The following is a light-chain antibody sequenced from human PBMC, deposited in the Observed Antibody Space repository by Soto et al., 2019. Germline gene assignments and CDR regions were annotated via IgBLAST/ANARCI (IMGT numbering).Light chain of an antibody. CDR2: EGS. V-gene: IGLV2-23*01. J-gene: IGLJ1*01. CDR1: SSDVGSYNL. CDR3: CSYAGRRTFYV. Sequence: QSVRTQPASVSGSPGQSITVSCTGTSSDVGSYNLVSWYQQHPGKAPKLMIYEGSKRPSGVSTRFSGSKSGNTASLTISGLQAEDEGDYYCCSYAGRRTFYVFGTGTKVTVL.